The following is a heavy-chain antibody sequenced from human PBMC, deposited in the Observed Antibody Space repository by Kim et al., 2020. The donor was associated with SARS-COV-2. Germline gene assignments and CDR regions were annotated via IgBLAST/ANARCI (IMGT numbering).Heavy chain of an antibody. D-gene: IGHD5-18*01. CDR1: GFTFSSYS. CDR2: ISSSSSYI. CDR3: ARDNSYGYLPFDY. Sequence: GGSLRLSCAASGFTFSSYSMNWVRQAPGKGLEWVSSISSSSSYIYYADSVKGRFTISRDNSKNSLYLQMNSLRAEDTAVYYCARDNSYGYLPFDYWGQGTPVTVSS. V-gene: IGHV3-21*01. J-gene: IGHJ4*02.